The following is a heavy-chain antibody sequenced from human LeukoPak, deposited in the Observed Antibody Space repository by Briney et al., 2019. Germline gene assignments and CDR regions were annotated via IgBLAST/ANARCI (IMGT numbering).Heavy chain of an antibody. Sequence: SETLSLTCTVSGGSISSCYWSWIRQPPGKGLEWIGYIYYGGSTNYNPSLKSRVTISVDTSKNQFSLKLSSVTAADTAVYYCASSRSRTYFDYWGQGTLVTVSS. D-gene: IGHD3/OR15-3a*01. V-gene: IGHV4-59*08. CDR3: ASSRSRTYFDY. CDR1: GGSISSCY. CDR2: IYYGGST. J-gene: IGHJ4*02.